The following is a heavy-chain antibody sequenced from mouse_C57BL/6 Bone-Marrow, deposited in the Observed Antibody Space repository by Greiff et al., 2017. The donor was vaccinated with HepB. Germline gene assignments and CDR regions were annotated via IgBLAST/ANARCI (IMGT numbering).Heavy chain of an antibody. D-gene: IGHD1-1*01. CDR3: ARDIYYYGSSYGYFDV. J-gene: IGHJ1*03. Sequence: VQLVESGPGLVQPSQSLSITCTVSGFSLTSYGVHWVRQSPGKGLEWLGVIWSGGSTDYNAAFISRLSISKDNSKSQVFFKMNSLQADDTAIYYCARDIYYYGSSYGYFDVWGTGTTVTVSS. V-gene: IGHV2-2*01. CDR2: IWSGGST. CDR1: GFSLTSYG.